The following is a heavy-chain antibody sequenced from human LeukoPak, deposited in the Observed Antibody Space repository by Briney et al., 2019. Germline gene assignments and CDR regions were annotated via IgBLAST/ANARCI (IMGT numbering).Heavy chain of an antibody. Sequence: ASVKVSCKASGYTFTSYDINWVRQATGQGLEWMGWMNLNSGNTGYAQKFQGRVTMTRNTSISTAYMELSSLRSEDTAVYYCARGLRDYVWGSYRYVTWFDPWGQGTLVTVSS. CDR3: ARGLRDYVWGSYRYVTWFDP. CDR2: MNLNSGNT. D-gene: IGHD3-16*02. V-gene: IGHV1-8*01. J-gene: IGHJ5*02. CDR1: GYTFTSYD.